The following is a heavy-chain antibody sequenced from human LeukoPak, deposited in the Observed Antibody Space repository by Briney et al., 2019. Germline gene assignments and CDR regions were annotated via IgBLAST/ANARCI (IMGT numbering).Heavy chain of an antibody. CDR1: GYSISSGYY. CDR2: IYHSGST. CDR3: ARGPNTAGNYRAFDL. Sequence: PSETLSLTCTVSGYSISSGYYWGWIRQPPGKGLEWIGSIYHSGSTYYNPSLKSRVTISVDTSKNQFSLKLTSVTAAGTAAYYCARGPNTAGNYRAFDLWGQGTKVTVSS. D-gene: IGHD4-11*01. V-gene: IGHV4-38-2*02. J-gene: IGHJ3*01.